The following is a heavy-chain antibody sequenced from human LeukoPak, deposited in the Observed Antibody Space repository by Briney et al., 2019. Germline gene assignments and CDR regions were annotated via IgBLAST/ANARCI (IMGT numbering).Heavy chain of an antibody. J-gene: IGHJ4*02. D-gene: IGHD3-10*01. CDR3: ARYDGSGSYYNGDFDY. CDR2: IYYSGST. V-gene: IGHV4-61*10. CDR1: GGSISSGSYY. Sequence: SETLSLTCTVSGGSISSGSYYWSWIRQPAGKGLEWIGYIYYSGSTNYNPSLKSRVTISVDTSKNQFSLKLSSVTAADTAVYYCARYDGSGSYYNGDFDYWGQGTLVTVSS.